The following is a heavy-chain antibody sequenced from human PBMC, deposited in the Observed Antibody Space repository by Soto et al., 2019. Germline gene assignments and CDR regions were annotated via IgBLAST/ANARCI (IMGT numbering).Heavy chain of an antibody. CDR3: LKIPHY. CDR1: GGTFSSYT. V-gene: IGHV1-69*02. CDR2: SIPILGIA. J-gene: IGHJ4*02. Sequence: QVQLVQSGAEVKKPGSSVKVSCKASGGTFSSYTISWVRQAPGQGREWMGRSIPILGIASYAQKFQGRVTITADKSTGTVYMELSSLRSEDTAVYYCLKIPHYWGQGTLVTVS.